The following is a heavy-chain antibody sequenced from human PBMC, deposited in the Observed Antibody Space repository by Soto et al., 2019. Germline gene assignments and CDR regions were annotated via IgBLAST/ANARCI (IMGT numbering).Heavy chain of an antibody. CDR3: VKVRPRRNSGDPFDY. Sequence: EVQLLESGGKLVQPGGSPTLSCAASGFTFSTYAMAWVRQAPGKGLEWVSGVSASGLNTDYAGPVKGRFYISRDNSKNTVSLNMNRPRAEDTALYSCVKVRPRRNSGDPFDYWGPATPVSVSS. CDR2: VSASGLNT. CDR1: GFTFSTYA. V-gene: IGHV3-23*01. J-gene: IGHJ4*02. D-gene: IGHD1-7*01.